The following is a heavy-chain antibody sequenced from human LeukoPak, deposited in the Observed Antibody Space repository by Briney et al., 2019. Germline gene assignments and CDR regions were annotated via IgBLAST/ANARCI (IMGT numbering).Heavy chain of an antibody. J-gene: IGHJ3*02. Sequence: PSETLSLTCLLSGGSIRHSTYYWGWVRQPPGKGLEWIGSVSYSENTYYYNPSLRSRVTISLDTSQNHFSLNLSSVTAADTAVYYCARLGVVPTSLFDNAFDMWGQGTMVTVSS. CDR3: ARLGVVPTSLFDNAFDM. V-gene: IGHV4-39*07. D-gene: IGHD2-15*01. CDR2: VSYSENTY. CDR1: GGSIRHSTYY.